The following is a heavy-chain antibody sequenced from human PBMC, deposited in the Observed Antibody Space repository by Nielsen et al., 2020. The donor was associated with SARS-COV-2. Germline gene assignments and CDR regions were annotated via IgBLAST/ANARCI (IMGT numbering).Heavy chain of an antibody. Sequence: SVKVSCKASGYTFTSYAMNWVRQAPGQGLEWMGGVIPIFGTPNYAQKFLGRVTITADKSTNTAYMELTSLRSEDTAVYYCARFSRYYYDSSGYPANFDYWGQGTLVTVSS. V-gene: IGHV1-69*06. D-gene: IGHD3-22*01. CDR3: ARFSRYYYDSSGYPANFDY. CDR1: GYTFTSYA. J-gene: IGHJ4*02. CDR2: VIPIFGTP.